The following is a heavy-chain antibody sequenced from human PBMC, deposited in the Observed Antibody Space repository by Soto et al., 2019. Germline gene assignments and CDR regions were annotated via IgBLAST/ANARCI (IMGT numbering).Heavy chain of an antibody. D-gene: IGHD6-6*01. Sequence: EVQLVESGGGLVQPGGSLRLSCAASGFTFSSYSMNWVRQAPGKGLEWVSSISSSSSYIYYANSVKGRFTISRDNAKNSLYLQMNSLRAEDTAVYYCARVGGQLVPGFDYWVQGTLVTVSS. CDR3: ARVGGQLVPGFDY. CDR2: ISSSSSYI. J-gene: IGHJ4*02. CDR1: GFTFSSYS. V-gene: IGHV3-21*01.